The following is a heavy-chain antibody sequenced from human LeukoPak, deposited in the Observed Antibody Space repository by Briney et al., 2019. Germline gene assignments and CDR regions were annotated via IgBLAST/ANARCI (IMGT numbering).Heavy chain of an antibody. Sequence: GRSLRLSCAASGFTFSSHGMHWVRQAPGKGLEGVAVIWYDGSKKYHADSVKGRFTISRDNSKNTLYLQMNSLRAEDTAVYYCARDLLGYSYDAYYFDFWGQGTLVTVSS. CDR2: IWYDGSKK. J-gene: IGHJ4*02. CDR3: ARDLLGYSYDAYYFDF. CDR1: GFTFSSHG. D-gene: IGHD5-18*01. V-gene: IGHV3-33*01.